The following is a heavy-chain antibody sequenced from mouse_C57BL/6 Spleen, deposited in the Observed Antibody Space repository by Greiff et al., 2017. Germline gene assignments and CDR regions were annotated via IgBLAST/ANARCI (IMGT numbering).Heavy chain of an antibody. CDR2: IYPGSGNT. CDR1: GYSFTSYY. D-gene: IGHD1-1*02. CDR3: ARGDYGPYAMDY. V-gene: IGHV1-66*01. J-gene: IGHJ4*01. Sequence: QVQLKESGPELVKPGASVKISCKASGYSFTSYYIHWVKQRPGQGLEWIGWIYPGSGNTKYNEKFKGKATLTADTSSSTAYMQLSSLTSEDSAVYYCARGDYGPYAMDYWGQGTSVTVSS.